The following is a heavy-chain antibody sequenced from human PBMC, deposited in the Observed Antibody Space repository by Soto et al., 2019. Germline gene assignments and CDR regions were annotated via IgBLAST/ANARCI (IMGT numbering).Heavy chain of an antibody. D-gene: IGHD3-10*01. CDR1: GDTFSFYT. J-gene: IGHJ4*02. Sequence: ASVKVSCKASGDTFSFYTINWVRQAPGLGLEWMGRVNPIVSMSNYAQKFQGRVTITADKSTNTAYMQLSSLRSEDTAIYYCARSRGSYYSNFDSWGQGTLVTVSS. CDR3: ARSRGSYYSNFDS. CDR2: VNPIVSMS. V-gene: IGHV1-69*02.